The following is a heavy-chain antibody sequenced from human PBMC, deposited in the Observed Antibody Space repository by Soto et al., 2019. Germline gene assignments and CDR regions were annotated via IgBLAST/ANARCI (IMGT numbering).Heavy chain of an antibody. J-gene: IGHJ6*02. CDR2: ISGSGGNT. V-gene: IGHV3-23*01. Sequence: PGGSLRLSCAASGFTFSIYAMSWVRQAPGKGLEWVSSISGSGGNTYYADSVKGRFTISRDNSKNTLYLQMNSLRAEDTAVYYCAKRVGHGQRRAGGSYGMDVWGQGTTVTVSS. CDR3: AKRVGHGQRRAGGSYGMDV. D-gene: IGHD6-25*01. CDR1: GFTFSIYA.